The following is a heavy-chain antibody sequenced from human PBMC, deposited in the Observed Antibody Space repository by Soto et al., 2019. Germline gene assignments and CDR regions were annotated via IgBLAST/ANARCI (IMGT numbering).Heavy chain of an antibody. CDR2: INPSGGST. J-gene: IGHJ6*02. CDR1: GYTFTIYH. D-gene: IGHD2-2*01. V-gene: IGHV1-46*01. Sequence: ASVKVSCKASGYTFTIYHIHWVRQAPGQGLEWMGIINPSGGSTSYAQKFQGRVTMTRDTSTSTVYMELSSLRSEDTAVYYCARPAANDGMDVWGQGTTVTVS. CDR3: ARPAANDGMDV.